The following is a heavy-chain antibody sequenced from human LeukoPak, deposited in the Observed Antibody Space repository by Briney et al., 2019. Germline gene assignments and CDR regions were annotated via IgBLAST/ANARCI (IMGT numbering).Heavy chain of an antibody. D-gene: IGHD3-3*01. Sequence: SETLSLTCAVYGGSFSGYYWSWIRQPPGKGLEWIGEINHSGSTNYNPSLKSRVTISVDTSKNQFSLKLSSVTAADTAVYYCARGNYDFWSGFFPANLYYYYGMDVWGQGTTVTVSS. CDR1: GGSFSGYY. J-gene: IGHJ6*02. V-gene: IGHV4-34*01. CDR2: INHSGST. CDR3: ARGNYDFWSGFFPANLYYYYGMDV.